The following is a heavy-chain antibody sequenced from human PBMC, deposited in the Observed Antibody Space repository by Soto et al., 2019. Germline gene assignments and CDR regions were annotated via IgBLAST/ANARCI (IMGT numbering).Heavy chain of an antibody. Sequence: QVQLQESGPGLVKPSETLSLTCTVSGGSVSSGSYYWSWIRQPPGKGLEWIGYIYYSGSTNYNPSLKSRVTISVDTSKNQFSLKLSSVTAADTAVYYCARDRQPKYYYYYGMDVWGQGTTVTVSS. CDR3: ARDRQPKYYYYYGMDV. J-gene: IGHJ6*02. CDR1: GGSVSSGSYY. D-gene: IGHD2-2*01. CDR2: IYYSGST. V-gene: IGHV4-61*01.